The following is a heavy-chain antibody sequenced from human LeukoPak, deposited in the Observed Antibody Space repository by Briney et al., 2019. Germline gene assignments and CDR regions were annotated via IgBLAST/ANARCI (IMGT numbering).Heavy chain of an antibody. V-gene: IGHV4-59*01. CDR2: IYYSGST. J-gene: IGHJ6*02. CDR1: GGSISSYY. D-gene: IGHD5-18*01. CDR3: ARGAQRGYSYGRIDYYYYGMDV. Sequence: SQTLSLTCTVSGGSISSYYWSWIRQPPGKGLEWIGYIYYSGSTNYNPSLKSRVTISVDTSKNQFSLKLSSVTAADTAVYYCARGAQRGYSYGRIDYYYYGMDVWGQGTTVTVSS.